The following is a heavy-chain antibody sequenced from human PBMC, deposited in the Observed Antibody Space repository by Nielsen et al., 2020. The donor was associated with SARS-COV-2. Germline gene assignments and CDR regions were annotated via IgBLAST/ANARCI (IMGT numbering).Heavy chain of an antibody. V-gene: IGHV1-18*01. CDR3: VIVTAALAFDP. Sequence: ASVKVSCKASGYTFTSYGISWVRQAPGQGLEWMGWISGYNGDTNYAQKFQGRVTMTTDTSATTAFMELSSLKSEDTAVYFCVIVTAALAFDPWGQGSLVTVSS. D-gene: IGHD3-16*02. CDR2: ISGYNGDT. CDR1: GYTFTSYG. J-gene: IGHJ5*02.